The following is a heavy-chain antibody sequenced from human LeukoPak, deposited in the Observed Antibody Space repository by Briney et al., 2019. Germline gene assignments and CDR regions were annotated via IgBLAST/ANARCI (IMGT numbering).Heavy chain of an antibody. Sequence: GASVKVSCKASGYTFTSYGISWVRQAPGQGLEWMGWISGYNGNTNYAQKLQGRVTMTTDTSTSTAYVELRSLRSDDTAVYYCATGYCRSTSCYEFDYWGQGTLVTVSS. CDR3: ATGYCRSTSCYEFDY. CDR1: GYTFTSYG. D-gene: IGHD2-2*01. J-gene: IGHJ4*02. V-gene: IGHV1-18*01. CDR2: ISGYNGNT.